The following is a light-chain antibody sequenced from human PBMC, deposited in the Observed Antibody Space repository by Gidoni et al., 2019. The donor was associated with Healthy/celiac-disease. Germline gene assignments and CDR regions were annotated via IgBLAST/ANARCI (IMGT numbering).Light chain of an antibody. Sequence: DIQMTQSPSTLSASVGDRVTITCRASQSIRSWLAWYQQKQGKAPKLLIYKASSLESGVPSRFSGSGSGTEFTLTISSLQPDDFATYYCQQYNSYPYTFGQGTKLEIK. CDR3: QQYNSYPYT. J-gene: IGKJ2*01. CDR1: QSIRSW. V-gene: IGKV1-5*03. CDR2: KAS.